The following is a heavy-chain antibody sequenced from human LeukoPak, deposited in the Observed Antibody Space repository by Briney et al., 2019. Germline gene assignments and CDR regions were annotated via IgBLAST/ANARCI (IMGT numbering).Heavy chain of an antibody. Sequence: GGSLRLSCAGSGFTFRTYAMDWVRQVPGKGLEWVAGITGNGGMIRYADSVKGRFTISRDNSKNTLYLQMNSLRVEDTAVYYCANDRVPDGMWEIDSWGQGAPVTVSS. V-gene: IGHV3-23*01. D-gene: IGHD1-26*01. CDR3: ANDRVPDGMWEIDS. CDR2: ITGNGGMI. CDR1: GFTFRTYA. J-gene: IGHJ4*02.